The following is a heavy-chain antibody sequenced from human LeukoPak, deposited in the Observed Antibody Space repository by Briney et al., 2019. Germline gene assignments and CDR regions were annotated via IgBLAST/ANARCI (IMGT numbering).Heavy chain of an antibody. V-gene: IGHV4-59*08. CDR3: ASGSSGWLEPYYFDY. J-gene: IGHJ4*02. CDR2: IYYSGST. D-gene: IGHD6-19*01. CDR1: GGSISSYY. Sequence: SETLSLTCTVSGGSISSYYWSWIRQPPGKGLEWIGYIYYSGSTNYNPSLKSRVTISVDTSKNQFSLKLSSVTAADTAVYYCASGSSGWLEPYYFDYWGQGTLVTVSS.